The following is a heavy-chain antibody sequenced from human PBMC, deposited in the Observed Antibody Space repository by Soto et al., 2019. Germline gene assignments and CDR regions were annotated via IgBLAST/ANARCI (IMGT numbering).Heavy chain of an antibody. D-gene: IGHD2-15*01. CDR3: ARGMDSGTHYSYGMDV. V-gene: IGHV3-33*01. J-gene: IGHJ6*02. CDR1: GFNFRSYG. CDR2: IWYDGSNK. Sequence: VGSLSLSCAASGFNFRSYGMHWVRQAPGKGLEWVAVIWYDGSNKYYADSVKGRFTISRDNSKNTLYLQMNSLRAEDTAVYYCARGMDSGTHYSYGMDVWGQGTTVTVSS.